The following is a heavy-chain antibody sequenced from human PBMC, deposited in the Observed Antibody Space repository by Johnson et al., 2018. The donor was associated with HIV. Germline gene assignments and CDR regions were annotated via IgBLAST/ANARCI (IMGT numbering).Heavy chain of an antibody. CDR2: ISYDAKHK. J-gene: IGHJ3*02. D-gene: IGHD3-16*01. CDR1: GFIFSSYA. Sequence: QVQLVESGGGVVQPGRSLRLSCAASGFIFSSYAIHWVRQAPGKGLEWVAVISYDAKHKYYADSVKGRVTISRDNSKNKLSLQMSSLIVEDTAVYFCASWGGINHRDNPFDIWGQGTMVTVSS. V-gene: IGHV3-30*04. CDR3: ASWGGINHRDNPFDI.